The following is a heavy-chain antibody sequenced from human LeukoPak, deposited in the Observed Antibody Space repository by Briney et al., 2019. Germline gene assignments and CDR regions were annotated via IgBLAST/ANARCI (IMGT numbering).Heavy chain of an antibody. CDR2: ISYDGSNK. D-gene: IGHD1-26*01. J-gene: IGHJ4*02. V-gene: IGHV3-30-3*01. CDR3: AKEHRGVGAVTLYDYFDF. CDR1: GFTFSSYA. Sequence: GGSLRLSCAASGFTFSSYAMHWVRQAPGKGLEWVAVISYDGSNKYYADSVKGRFTISRDNSKNTLYLQMNGLRVEDTAVYYCAKEHRGVGAVTLYDYFDFWGQGTLVTVSS.